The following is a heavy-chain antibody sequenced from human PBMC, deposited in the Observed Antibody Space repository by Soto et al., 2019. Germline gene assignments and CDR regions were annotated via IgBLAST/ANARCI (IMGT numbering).Heavy chain of an antibody. D-gene: IGHD3-10*01. V-gene: IGHV1-69*06. CDR2: IIPIFGTA. CDR1: GGTFSSYA. Sequence: QVQLVQSGAEVKKPGSSVKVSCKASGGTFSSYAISWVRQAPGQGLEWMGGIIPIFGTANYAQKFQGRVTITADKTPSTAYMELSSLRSEDRAVYYCARDGREYYYGSGSYYLAYGGQGTLVTVSS. CDR3: ARDGREYYYGSGSYYLAY. J-gene: IGHJ4*02.